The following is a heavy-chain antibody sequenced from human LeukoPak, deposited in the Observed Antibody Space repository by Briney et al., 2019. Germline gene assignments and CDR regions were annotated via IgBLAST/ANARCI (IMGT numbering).Heavy chain of an antibody. J-gene: IGHJ4*02. V-gene: IGHV4-39*07. D-gene: IGHD4-17*01. CDR3: ARDYGGFDY. Sequence: SETLSLTCTVYGGSISSSSYYWGWIRQPPGKGLEWIGSIYYSGSTYYNPSLKSRVTISVDTSKNQFSLKLSSVTAADTAVYYCARDYGGFDYWGQGTLVTVSS. CDR1: GGSISSSSYY. CDR2: IYYSGST.